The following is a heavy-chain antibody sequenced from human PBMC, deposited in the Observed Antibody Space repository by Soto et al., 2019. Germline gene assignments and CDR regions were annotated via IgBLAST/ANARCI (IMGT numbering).Heavy chain of an antibody. V-gene: IGHV1-18*01. CDR3: ARSPYGSGT. Sequence: QVQLVQSGAELKKPGSSVKVSCKASGYTFTSYGISWVRQALGHGFEWMGRISANNGNTNSAQRPQSKATKTTDTSTSTDYMRLRSLRSDDTAVYYCARSPYGSGTWGQGTLVTVSS. D-gene: IGHD3-10*01. J-gene: IGHJ4*02. CDR1: GYTFTSYG. CDR2: ISANNGNT.